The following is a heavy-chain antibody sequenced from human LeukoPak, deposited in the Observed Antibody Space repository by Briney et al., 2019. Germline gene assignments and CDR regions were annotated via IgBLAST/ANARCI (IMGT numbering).Heavy chain of an antibody. J-gene: IGHJ4*02. V-gene: IGHV3-30*02. CDR2: IRYDGSNK. Sequence: GGSLRLSCAASGFTFSSYGMHWVRQAPGKGLEWVAFIRYDGSNKYYADSVKGRFTISRDNSKNTLYLQMNSLRAEDTAVYYCAKEGGVAAAALPYYFDYWGQGTLVTVSS. CDR1: GFTFSSYG. D-gene: IGHD6-13*01. CDR3: AKEGGVAAAALPYYFDY.